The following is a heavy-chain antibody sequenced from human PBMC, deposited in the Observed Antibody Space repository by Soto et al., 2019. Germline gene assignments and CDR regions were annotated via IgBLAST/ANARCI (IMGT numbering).Heavy chain of an antibody. J-gene: IGHJ4*02. CDR3: ARQVEMATTGFDY. V-gene: IGHV5-51*01. Sequence: GESLKISCNGSGHTFTIYWIAWVRQLPGKGLEWMGVIYPGDSDTRYSPSFQGQVTISADRSISTAYLQWSSLKASDTAMYYCARQVEMATTGFDYWGQGTLVTVSS. D-gene: IGHD1-1*01. CDR1: GHTFTIYW. CDR2: IYPGDSDT.